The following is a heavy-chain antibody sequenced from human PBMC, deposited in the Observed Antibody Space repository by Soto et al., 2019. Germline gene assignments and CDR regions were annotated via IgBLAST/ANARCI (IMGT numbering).Heavy chain of an antibody. CDR3: ARDMVRGVITPHIAFDI. D-gene: IGHD3-10*01. J-gene: IGHJ3*02. V-gene: IGHV1-46*01. CDR2: INPSGGST. CDR1: GYTFTSYY. Sequence: GASVKVSCKASGYTFTSYYMHWVRQAPGQGLEWMGIINPSGGSTSYAQKFQGRVTMTRDTSTSTVYMELSSLRSEDTAVYYCARDMVRGVITPHIAFDIWGQGTMVTVSS.